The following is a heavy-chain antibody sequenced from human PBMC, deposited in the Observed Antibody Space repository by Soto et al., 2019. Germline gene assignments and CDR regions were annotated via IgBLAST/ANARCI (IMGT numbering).Heavy chain of an antibody. D-gene: IGHD1-26*01. Sequence: GGSLRLSCAASGFTFSSYWMHWVRQAPGKGLVWVSRINSDGSSTSYADSVKGRFTISRDNAKNTLYLQMNSLRAEDTAVYYCARLRGSGSFVRFDPWGQGTLVTVSS. V-gene: IGHV3-74*01. CDR2: INSDGSST. CDR3: ARLRGSGSFVRFDP. CDR1: GFTFSSYW. J-gene: IGHJ5*02.